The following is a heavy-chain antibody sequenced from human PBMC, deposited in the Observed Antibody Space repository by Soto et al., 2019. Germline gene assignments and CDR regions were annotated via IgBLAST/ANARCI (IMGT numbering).Heavy chain of an antibody. CDR2: INPNSGGT. CDR3: VWDSSGPAFDY. J-gene: IGHJ4*02. D-gene: IGHD3-22*01. V-gene: IGHV1-2*02. CDR1: GYTFTGYY. Sequence: GASVKVSCQASGYTFTGYYMHWVRQAPGQGLEWMGWINPNSGGTNYAQKFQGRVTMTSDTSISTAYMELSRLRSDDTAVYYCVWDSSGPAFDYWGQGTLVTVSS.